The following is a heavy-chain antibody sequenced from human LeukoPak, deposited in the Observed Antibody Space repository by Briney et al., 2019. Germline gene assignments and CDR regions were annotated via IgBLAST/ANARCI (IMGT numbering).Heavy chain of an antibody. D-gene: IGHD2-2*02. J-gene: IGHJ6*03. CDR2: IYPGDSDT. V-gene: IGHV5-51*01. CDR1: GYTFTSYW. CDR3: ARQSYSSTSCYNYYYYYMDV. Sequence: GESLKISCKGSGYTFTSYWIGWVRQMPGKGLEWMGIIYPGDSDTRYSPSFQGQVTISADKSISTAYLQWSSLKASDTAMYYCARQSYSSTSCYNYYYYYMDVWGKGTTVTVSS.